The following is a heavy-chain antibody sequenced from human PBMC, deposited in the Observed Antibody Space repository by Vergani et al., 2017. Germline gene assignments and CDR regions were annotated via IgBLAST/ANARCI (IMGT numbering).Heavy chain of an antibody. CDR1: GFTFSDSA. CDR3: STSGFHDKSDYYILDH. Sequence: EVQLVESGRGLVQPGGSLKLSCAASGFTFSDSAMHWVRQASGKGLEWLGRIRTKTYNYATTYAASLKGRFTISRVDSKNMVYLQMNSLRTDDTAVYYCSTSGFHDKSDYYILDHWGQGTLVTVSS. D-gene: IGHD3-22*01. J-gene: IGHJ4*02. CDR2: IRTKTYNYAT. V-gene: IGHV3-73*01.